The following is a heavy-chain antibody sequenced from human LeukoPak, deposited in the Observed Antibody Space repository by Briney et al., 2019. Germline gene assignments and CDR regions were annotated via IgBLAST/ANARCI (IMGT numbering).Heavy chain of an antibody. CDR3: ARDSDFYDSLTFYGMDV. Sequence: GGSLRLSCAASGFSFSNYAMSWVRQAPGKGLEWVSDIRASSGRTYYADSVEGRFTISRDNSKNTLYLQMNSLRADDTALYYCARDSDFYDSLTFYGMDVWGQGTTVIVSS. CDR2: IRASSGRT. V-gene: IGHV3-23*01. D-gene: IGHD3-3*01. J-gene: IGHJ6*02. CDR1: GFSFSNYA.